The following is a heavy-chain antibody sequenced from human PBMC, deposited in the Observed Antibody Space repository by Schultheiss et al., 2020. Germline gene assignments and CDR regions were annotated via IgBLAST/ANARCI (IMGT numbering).Heavy chain of an antibody. CDR3: ARGYVARGYSGYDDDY. CDR1: GYTFTSYG. D-gene: IGHD5-12*01. J-gene: IGHJ4*02. CDR2: ISAYNGNT. V-gene: IGHV1-18*04. Sequence: GESLKISCKASGYTFTSYGISWVRQAPGQGLEWMGWISAYNGNTNYAQKLQGRVTMTTDTSTSTAYMELRSLRSDDTAVYYCARGYVARGYSGYDDDYWGQGTLVTVSS.